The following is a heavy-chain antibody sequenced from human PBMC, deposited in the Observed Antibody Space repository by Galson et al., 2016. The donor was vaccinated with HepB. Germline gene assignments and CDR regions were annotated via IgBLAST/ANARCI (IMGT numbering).Heavy chain of an antibody. CDR3: AKCPPGTRGSLDS. Sequence: SLRLSCAASGFTFSNHGMHWVRQAPGKGLDWVSYISSDSSDIYYADSVRGRFTISRDNAKNSLYLQMNSLRADDTAVYYCAKCPPGTRGSLDSWGQGTLVTVSS. CDR2: ISSDSSDI. J-gene: IGHJ4*02. V-gene: IGHV3-48*01. D-gene: IGHD1-14*01. CDR1: GFTFSNHG.